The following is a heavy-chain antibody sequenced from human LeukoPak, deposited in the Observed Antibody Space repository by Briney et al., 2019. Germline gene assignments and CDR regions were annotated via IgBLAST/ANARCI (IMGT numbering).Heavy chain of an antibody. CDR1: GGTFSSYA. V-gene: IGHV1-69*05. D-gene: IGHD3-10*01. CDR2: IISIFGTA. Sequence: SVKVSCKASGGTFSSYAISWVRQAPGQGLEWMGGIISIFGTANYAQKFQGRVTITTDESTSTAYMELSSLRSEDTAVYYCARDSNPNHSRGFDPWGQGTLVTVSS. CDR3: ARDSNPNHSRGFDP. J-gene: IGHJ5*02.